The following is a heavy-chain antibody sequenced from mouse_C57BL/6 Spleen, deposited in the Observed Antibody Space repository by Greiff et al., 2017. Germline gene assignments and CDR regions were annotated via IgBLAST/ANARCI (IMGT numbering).Heavy chain of an antibody. V-gene: IGHV1-54*01. CDR2: INPGSGGT. J-gene: IGHJ2*01. D-gene: IGHD1-1*01. Sequence: VQVVESGAELVRPGTSVKVSCKASGYAFTNYLIEWVKQRPGQGLEWIGVINPGSGGTNYNEKFKGKETLTADKSSSTAYMQLSSLTSEDSAVYFCARNDYYVSSHDYWGQGTTLTVSS. CDR3: ARNDYYVSSHDY. CDR1: GYAFTNYL.